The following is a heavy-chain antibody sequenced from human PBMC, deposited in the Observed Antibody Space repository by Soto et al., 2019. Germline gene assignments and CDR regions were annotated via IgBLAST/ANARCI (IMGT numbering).Heavy chain of an antibody. J-gene: IGHJ4*02. CDR1: GGSISSGGYY. D-gene: IGHD5-12*01. Sequence: QVQLQESGPGLVKPSQTLSLTCTVSGGSISSGGYYWSWIRQHPGKGLEWIGYIYYSGSTYYNPXXTSRVTISVYXXKXQXXRELSYVTAADSAVYYCARGRGIVATINRSLLFDYWGRGTLVTVS. CDR3: ARGRGIVATINRSLLFDY. V-gene: IGHV4-31*03. CDR2: IYYSGST.